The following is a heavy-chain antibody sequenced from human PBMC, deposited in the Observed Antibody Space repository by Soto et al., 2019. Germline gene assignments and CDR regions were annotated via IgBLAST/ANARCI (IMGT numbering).Heavy chain of an antibody. V-gene: IGHV4-31*03. D-gene: IGHD1-7*01. CDR1: GGSISSGGYY. Sequence: QVQLQESGPGLVKPSQTLSLTCTVSGGSISSGGYYWSWIRQHPGKGLEGIGYIYYSGSTYYNPSRKRGVTISVDTSKNQFSLKLSSVTAADTAVYYCARVRAPNWNSGTKRGVHPINWFDPWGQGTLVTVSS. CDR3: ARVRAPNWNSGTKRGVHPINWFDP. CDR2: IYYSGST. J-gene: IGHJ5*02.